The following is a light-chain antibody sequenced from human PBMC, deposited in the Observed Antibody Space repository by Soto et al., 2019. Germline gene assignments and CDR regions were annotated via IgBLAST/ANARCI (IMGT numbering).Light chain of an antibody. J-gene: IGKJ1*01. CDR1: QNIGTS. CDR2: DAS. V-gene: IGKV1-5*01. CDR3: QQSFSTPRT. Sequence: DIQMTQSPSTLSASVGDRVTITCRASQNIGTSLAWYQQTPGKAPKLLISDASTLESGVPSRFGGSGSGTEFTLSITSLQPEDFATYYCQQSFSTPRTFGQGTKVDIK.